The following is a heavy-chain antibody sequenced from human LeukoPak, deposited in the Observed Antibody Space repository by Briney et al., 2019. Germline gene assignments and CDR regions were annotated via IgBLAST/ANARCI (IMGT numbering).Heavy chain of an antibody. CDR3: ARDMKYYDILTGYYDAFDI. V-gene: IGHV3-7*01. D-gene: IGHD3-9*01. CDR1: GFTFSNCG. CDR2: IKQDGSEK. J-gene: IGHJ3*02. Sequence: PGGSLRLSCAASGFTFSNCGMSWVRQAPGKGLEWVANIKQDGSEKYYVDSVKGRFTISRDNAKNSLYLQMNSLRAEDTAVYYCARDMKYYDILTGYYDAFDIWGQGTMVTVSS.